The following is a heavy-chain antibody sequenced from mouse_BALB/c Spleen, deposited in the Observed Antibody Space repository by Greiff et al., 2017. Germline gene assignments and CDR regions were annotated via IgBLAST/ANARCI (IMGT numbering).Heavy chain of an antibody. Sequence: EVMLVESGAELVKPGASVKLSCTASGFNIKDTYMHWVKQRPEQGLEWIGRIDPANGNTKYDPKFQGKATITADTSSNTAYLQLSSLTSEDTAVYYCASDPPFDYWGQGTTLTVSS. V-gene: IGHV14-3*02. J-gene: IGHJ2*01. CDR1: GFNIKDTY. CDR3: ASDPPFDY. CDR2: IDPANGNT.